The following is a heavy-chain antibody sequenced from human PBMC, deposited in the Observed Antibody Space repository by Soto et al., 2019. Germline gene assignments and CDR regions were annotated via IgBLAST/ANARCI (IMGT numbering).Heavy chain of an antibody. CDR1: GFTFSSYG. V-gene: IGHV3-30*18. Sequence: LRLSCAASGFTFSSYGMHWVRQAPGKGLEWVAVISYDGSNKYYADSVKGRFTISRDNSKNTLYLQMNSLRAEDTAVYYCAKGPMYYDFWSGYSDYYYYYGMDVWGQGTTVTVSS. CDR3: AKGPMYYDFWSGYSDYYYYYGMDV. CDR2: ISYDGSNK. D-gene: IGHD3-3*01. J-gene: IGHJ6*02.